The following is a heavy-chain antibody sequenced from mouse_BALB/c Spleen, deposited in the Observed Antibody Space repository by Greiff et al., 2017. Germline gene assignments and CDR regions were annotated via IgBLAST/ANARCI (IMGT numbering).Heavy chain of an antibody. CDR2: IRLKSNNYAT. V-gene: IGHV6-6*02. CDR3: TRQITTVGAMDY. Sequence: EVQRVESGGGLVQPGGSMKLSCVASGFTFSNYWMNWVRQSPEKGLEWVAEIRLKSNNYATHYAESVKGRFTISRDDSKSSVYLQMNNLRAEDTGIYYCTRQITTVGAMDYWGQGTSVTVSS. J-gene: IGHJ4*01. D-gene: IGHD2-4*01. CDR1: GFTFSNYW.